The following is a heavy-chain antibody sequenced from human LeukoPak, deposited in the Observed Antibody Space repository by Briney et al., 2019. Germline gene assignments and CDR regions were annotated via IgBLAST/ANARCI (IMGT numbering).Heavy chain of an antibody. J-gene: IGHJ6*02. V-gene: IGHV4-39*07. D-gene: IGHD2-2*01. CDR2: IYYSGST. CDR1: GFTVSSNY. CDR3: ARDGGGYCSSTSCYPDVYYYYSMDV. Sequence: GSLRLSCAASGFTVSSNYMSWVRQAPGKGLEWIGSIYYSGSTYYNPSLKSRVTISVDTSKNQFSLKLSSVTAADTAVYYCARDGGGYCSSTSCYPDVYYYYSMDVWGQGTTVTVSS.